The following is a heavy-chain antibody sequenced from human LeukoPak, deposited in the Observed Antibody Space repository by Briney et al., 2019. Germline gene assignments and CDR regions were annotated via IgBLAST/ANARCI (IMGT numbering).Heavy chain of an antibody. CDR3: ARAPVSGVSY. J-gene: IGHJ4*02. CDR1: GFTLSSYS. V-gene: IGHV3-21*01. CDR2: ISSSSTHI. Sequence: GGSLRLSCAASGFTLSSYSMNWVRQAPGKGLEWVSYISSSSTHIYYADSVRGRFTISRDNAKNSLYLQTNSLRDEDTAVYYCARAPVSGVSYWRQGTLVTVSS. D-gene: IGHD3-3*01.